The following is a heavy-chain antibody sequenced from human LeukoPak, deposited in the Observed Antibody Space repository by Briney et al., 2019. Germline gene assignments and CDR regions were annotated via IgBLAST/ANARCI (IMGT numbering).Heavy chain of an antibody. CDR3: ARHSLFSSSWYSLDY. CDR1: GGSIISTSYH. J-gene: IGHJ4*02. CDR2: IFYSGST. Sequence: PSETLSLTCNVSGGSIISTSYHWGWIRQPPGEGLEWIGSIFYSGSTYYNLSIKRRVTISVDTSKNQFSLKLTSVTAADTAVYYCARHSLFSSSWYSLDYWGQGTLVTVSS. V-gene: IGHV4-39*01. D-gene: IGHD6-13*01.